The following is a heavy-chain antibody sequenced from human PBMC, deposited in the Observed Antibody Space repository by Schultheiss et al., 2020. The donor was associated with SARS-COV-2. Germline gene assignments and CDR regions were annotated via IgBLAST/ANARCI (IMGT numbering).Heavy chain of an antibody. V-gene: IGHV3-30*01. CDR3: ARDITYDNGFDP. D-gene: IGHD3-22*01. J-gene: IGHJ5*02. CDR1: GFTFSSYA. CDR2: ISYDGSNK. Sequence: GGSLRLSCAASGFTFSSYAMHWVRQAPGKGLEWVAVISYDGSNKYYADSVKGRFTISRDNSKNTLYLQMNSLRAEDTAVYYCARDITYDNGFDPWGQGTLVTVSS.